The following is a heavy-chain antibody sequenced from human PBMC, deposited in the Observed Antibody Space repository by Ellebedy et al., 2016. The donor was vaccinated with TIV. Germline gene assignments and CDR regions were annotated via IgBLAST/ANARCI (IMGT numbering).Heavy chain of an antibody. V-gene: IGHV4-39*01. Sequence: SETLSLTCTVSGGSISSSNYYWGWIRQPPEKGLEWIGSIYYSGSTYYNPSLKSRVTISVDTSKNQFSLRLRSVTAADTAVYYCARRTPARMRYFDYWGQGTLVNVSS. CDR1: GGSISSSNYY. D-gene: IGHD2-2*01. J-gene: IGHJ4*02. CDR3: ARRTPARMRYFDY. CDR2: IYYSGST.